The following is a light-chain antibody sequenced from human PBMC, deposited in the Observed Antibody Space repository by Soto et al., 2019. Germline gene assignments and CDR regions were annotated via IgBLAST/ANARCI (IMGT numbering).Light chain of an antibody. CDR3: LQLNNYPPT. CDR2: AAS. J-gene: IGKJ4*01. V-gene: IGKV1-9*01. Sequence: IQLTQSPSSLSASVGDRVTITCRASQGISRYLAWDQEKPGKAPKLLIYAASTLHNGGPSRFSGSGSGTYFTLTIGSRQHEGIAPSYCLQLNNYPPTFGGGTKEGI. CDR1: QGISRY.